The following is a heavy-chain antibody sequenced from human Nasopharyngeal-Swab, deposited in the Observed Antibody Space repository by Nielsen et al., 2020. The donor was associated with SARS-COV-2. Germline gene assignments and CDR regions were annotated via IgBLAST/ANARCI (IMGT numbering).Heavy chain of an antibody. D-gene: IGHD3-16*01. CDR1: GASFSGYY. CDR3: ARAPLIGEGWFDP. J-gene: IGHJ5*02. Sequence: SETLSLTCAVYGASFSGYYWSWIRQPPGKGLEWIGEINHSGSTNYNPSLKSRVTISVDTSKNQFSLKLSSVTAADTAVYYCARAPLIGEGWFDPWGQGTLVTVSS. CDR2: INHSGST. V-gene: IGHV4-34*01.